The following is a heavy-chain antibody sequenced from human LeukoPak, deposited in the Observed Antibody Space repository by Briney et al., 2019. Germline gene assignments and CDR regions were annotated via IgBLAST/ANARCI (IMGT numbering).Heavy chain of an antibody. CDR2: FDPEDGES. CDR1: GYTLTELS. CDR3: AIIVVVTAMGAFDI. V-gene: IGHV1-24*01. J-gene: IGHJ3*02. D-gene: IGHD2-21*02. Sequence: ASVKVSCKVSGYTLTELSMHWVRQAPGKGLEWMGGFDPEDGESIYAQKFQGRVTMTEDTSTDTAYMELSSLRSEDTAVYYCAIIVVVTAMGAFDIWGQGTMVTVSS.